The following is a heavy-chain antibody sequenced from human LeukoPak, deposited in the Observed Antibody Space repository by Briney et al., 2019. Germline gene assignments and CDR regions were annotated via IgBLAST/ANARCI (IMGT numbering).Heavy chain of an antibody. V-gene: IGHV3-30*06. J-gene: IGHJ5*02. D-gene: IGHD6-19*01. Sequence: PGGSLRLSCAASGFTFSSYGMHWVRQAPGKGLEWVAVISYDGSNKYYADSVKGRFTISRDNSKNTLYLQMNSLRAEDTAVYYCARAWYVSGYSSGWYPWWFDPWGQGTLVTVSS. CDR1: GFTFSSYG. CDR3: ARAWYVSGYSSGWYPWWFDP. CDR2: ISYDGSNK.